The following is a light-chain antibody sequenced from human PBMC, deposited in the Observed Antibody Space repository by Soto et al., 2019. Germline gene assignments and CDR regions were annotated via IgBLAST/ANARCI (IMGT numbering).Light chain of an antibody. CDR2: DTS. Sequence: IVLTQSPATLSLSAGKRATLSCRASQSVSSHLRWYQQRPGQAPRLLIYDTSNRATGIPARFSGSGSGTDFTLTISSLEPEDFEVYYCQQRSNRPWTFGQGTKVDIK. J-gene: IGKJ1*01. CDR1: QSVSSH. CDR3: QQRSNRPWT. V-gene: IGKV3-11*01.